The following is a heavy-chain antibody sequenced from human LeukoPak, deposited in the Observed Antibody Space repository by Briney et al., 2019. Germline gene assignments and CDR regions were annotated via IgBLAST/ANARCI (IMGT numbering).Heavy chain of an antibody. CDR2: ISYDGSNK. D-gene: IGHD5-12*01. V-gene: IGHV3-30-3*01. CDR1: GFTFSSYA. CDR3: ARDGVATISFWFDP. Sequence: GGSLRLSCAASGFTFSSYAMHWVRQAPGKGLEWVAVISYDGSNKYYADSVEGRFTISRDNSKNTLYLQMNSLRAEDTAVYYCARDGVATISFWFDPWGQGTLVTVSS. J-gene: IGHJ5*02.